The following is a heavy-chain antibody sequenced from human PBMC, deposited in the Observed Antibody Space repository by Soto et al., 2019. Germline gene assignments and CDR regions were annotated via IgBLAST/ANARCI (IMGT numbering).Heavy chain of an antibody. V-gene: IGHV3-74*01. CDR2: INSDGSST. Sequence: EVPLVESGGGLVQPGGSLRLSCAASGFTFSSYWMHWVRQAPGKGLVWVSRINSDGSSTSYADSVKGRFTISRDNAKNTLYLQMNSLRAEDTAVYYCAREPPYGSGTRLDVWGQGTTVTVSS. CDR3: AREPPYGSGTRLDV. D-gene: IGHD3-10*01. CDR1: GFTFSSYW. J-gene: IGHJ6*02.